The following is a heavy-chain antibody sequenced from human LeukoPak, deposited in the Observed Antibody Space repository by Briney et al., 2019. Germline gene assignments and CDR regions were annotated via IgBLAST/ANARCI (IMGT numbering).Heavy chain of an antibody. CDR3: ARNLRYDFWSGYLGGSDY. CDR2: ISYDGRNK. V-gene: IGHV3-30-3*01. Sequence: PGRSLRLSCTASGFTFSTYAMHWVRQAPGKGLEWVAVISYDGRNKYYADSVKGRFTISRDNSKNTLYLQMNSLRAEDMALYYCARNLRYDFWSGYLGGSDYWGQGTLVTVSS. D-gene: IGHD3-3*01. CDR1: GFTFSTYA. J-gene: IGHJ4*02.